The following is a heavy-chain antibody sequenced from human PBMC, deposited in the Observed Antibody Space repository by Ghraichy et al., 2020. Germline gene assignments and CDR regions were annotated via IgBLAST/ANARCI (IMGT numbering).Heavy chain of an antibody. Sequence: GGSLRLSCAASGFTVSSDYMSWVRQAPGKGLEWVSVIYGGGGTYYADSVKGRFTISRDNSKNTLSLQMNSLRAEDTAVYYCAKSRDFWGQGTLVIVSS. CDR2: IYGGGGT. CDR3: AKSRDF. CDR1: GFTVSSDY. V-gene: IGHV3-66*01. J-gene: IGHJ4*02.